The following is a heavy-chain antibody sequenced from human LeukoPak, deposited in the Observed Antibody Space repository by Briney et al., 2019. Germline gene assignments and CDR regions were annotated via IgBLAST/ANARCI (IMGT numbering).Heavy chain of an antibody. CDR3: AKSLQHSEPTDY. V-gene: IGHV3-48*03. Sequence: PGGSLRLSCAASGFTFSSYEMNWVRQAPGKGLEWVSYISSSGSTIYYADPVKGRFTISRDNSKNTLYLQMNSLRAEDTAVYYCAKSLQHSEPTDYWGQGTLVTVSS. D-gene: IGHD1-26*01. CDR1: GFTFSSYE. CDR2: ISSSGSTI. J-gene: IGHJ4*02.